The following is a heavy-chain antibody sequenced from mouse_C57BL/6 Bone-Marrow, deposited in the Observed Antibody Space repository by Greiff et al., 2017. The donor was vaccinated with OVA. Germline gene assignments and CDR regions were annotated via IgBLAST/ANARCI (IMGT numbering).Heavy chain of an antibody. J-gene: IGHJ3*01. V-gene: IGHV5-4*01. CDR1: GFTFSSYA. Sequence: EVHLVESGGGLVKPGGSLKLSCAASGFTFSSYAMSWVRQTPEKRLEWVATISDGGSYTYYPDNVKGRFTISRDNAKNNLYLQMSHLKSEDTAMYYCARDCGTGLADGGQGTLVTVSA. D-gene: IGHD3-3*01. CDR3: ARDCGTGLAD. CDR2: ISDGGSYT.